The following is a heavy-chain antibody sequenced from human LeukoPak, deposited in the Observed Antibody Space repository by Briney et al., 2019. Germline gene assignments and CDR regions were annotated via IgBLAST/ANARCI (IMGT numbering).Heavy chain of an antibody. D-gene: IGHD3-10*02. Sequence: GGSLRLSCAASGFTVTSNYMSWVRQAPGKGLEWVSIIYSGGGAYYADSVKGRFTISRDNSRNTLFLQVNSLRAEDTAMYYCARVFPPNWFDPWGQGTLVTVSS. CDR2: IYSGGGA. J-gene: IGHJ5*02. CDR1: GFTVTSNY. CDR3: ARVFPPNWFDP. V-gene: IGHV3-66*01.